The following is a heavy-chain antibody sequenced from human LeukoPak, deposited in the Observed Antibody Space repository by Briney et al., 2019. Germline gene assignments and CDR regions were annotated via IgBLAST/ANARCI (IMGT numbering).Heavy chain of an antibody. CDR2: VFYRGSA. D-gene: IGHD6-19*01. V-gene: IGHV4-39*07. Sequence: SETLSLICTVSGDSISSSSHYWAWIRQPPGKGLEWIGSVFYRGSAYYNPSLKSRVTISVDTSKNQFSLKLSSVTAADTAVYYCVKVEVRTAVAGLYYFDYWGQGTLVTVSS. J-gene: IGHJ4*02. CDR3: VKVEVRTAVAGLYYFDY. CDR1: GDSISSSSHY.